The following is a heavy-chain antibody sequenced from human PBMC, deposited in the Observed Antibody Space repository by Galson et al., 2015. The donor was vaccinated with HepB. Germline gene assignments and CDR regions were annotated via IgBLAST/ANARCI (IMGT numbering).Heavy chain of an antibody. D-gene: IGHD5/OR15-5a*01. CDR2: VYHTGGT. CDR1: GGSISNFY. V-gene: IGHV4-59*01. J-gene: IGHJ4*02. Sequence: TLSLTCTVSGGSISNFYWNWIRQTPGKGLEWIAYVYHTGGTNYNPSLKSRVSISLDTSKKQFSLEVRSVTAADTAVYYCASTTASTAQFDFWGQGTLVTVSS. CDR3: ASTTASTAQFDF.